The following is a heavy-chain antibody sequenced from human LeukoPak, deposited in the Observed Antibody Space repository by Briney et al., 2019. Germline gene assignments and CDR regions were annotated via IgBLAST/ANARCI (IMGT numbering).Heavy chain of an antibody. J-gene: IGHJ4*02. D-gene: IGHD3-3*01. CDR2: IYTSGST. Sequence: SQTLSLTCTVSGGSISSGSYYWSWIRQPAGKGLEWIGRIYTSGSTNYNPSLKSRVTISVDTSKNQFSLKLSSVTAADTAVYYCASTPHITPHPHNLFDYWGQGTLVTVSS. CDR1: GGSISSGSYY. V-gene: IGHV4-61*02. CDR3: ASTPHITPHPHNLFDY.